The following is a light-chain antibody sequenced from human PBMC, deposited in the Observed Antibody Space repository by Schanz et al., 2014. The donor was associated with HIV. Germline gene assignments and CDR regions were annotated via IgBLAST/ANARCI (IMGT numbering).Light chain of an antibody. J-gene: IGLJ3*02. Sequence: QAVLTQPPSASGTPGQRVTISCSVSNSNIRSNTINWYQHLPGTAPKLLIYATYNRPSGVPDRFSGSESGTSASLAISGLQSEDEADYYCGTWDDSLNGWVFGGGTKLTVL. CDR3: GTWDDSLNGWV. CDR2: ATY. V-gene: IGLV1-44*01. CDR1: NSNIRSNT.